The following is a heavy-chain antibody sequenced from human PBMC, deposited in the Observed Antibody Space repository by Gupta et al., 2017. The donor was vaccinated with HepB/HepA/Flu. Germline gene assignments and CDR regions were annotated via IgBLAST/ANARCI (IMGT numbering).Heavy chain of an antibody. Sequence: QVQLVQSGGAVKKTGSSVRVSCKASGGTFSSDALSWVRQAPGHGLEWMGGIIPVLNTIKFAQRCQGRLTITADESTTTTYMELISLRSEDTAVYYCARDLVGATNGVDIGGQGTMVTVSS. CDR2: IIPVLNTI. D-gene: IGHD1-26*01. CDR3: ARDLVGATNGVDI. CDR1: GGTFSSDA. J-gene: IGHJ3*02. V-gene: IGHV1-69*01.